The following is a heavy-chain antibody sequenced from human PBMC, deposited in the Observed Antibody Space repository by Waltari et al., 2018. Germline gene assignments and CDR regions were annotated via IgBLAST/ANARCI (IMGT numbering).Heavy chain of an antibody. V-gene: IGHV3-48*03. D-gene: IGHD3-22*01. Sequence: EVQLVESGGGLVQPGGSLRLSCAASGFTFSSYEMNWVRQVPGKGLEWVSYISGSGSTIYYADSGKGRFTISKDNAKNSLYLQMNSLRAEDTAVYYCARNPPYYYDSSGYSGLDYWGKGTLVTVSS. CDR1: GFTFSSYE. CDR2: ISGSGSTI. J-gene: IGHJ4*02. CDR3: ARNPPYYYDSSGYSGLDY.